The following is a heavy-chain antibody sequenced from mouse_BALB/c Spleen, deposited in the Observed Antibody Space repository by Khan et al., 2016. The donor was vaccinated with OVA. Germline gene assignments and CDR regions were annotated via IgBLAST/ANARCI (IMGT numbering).Heavy chain of an antibody. Sequence: QVQLKESGPGLVAPSQSLSITCTVSGFSLTSYGVNWVRQPPGKGLEWLGVIWGDGSTNYHSTLMSRLSISKDNSQSKVFLKLISLQTDDTATYFCARWGTAHSFAMDYWGQGTSVTVSS. D-gene: IGHD1-2*01. J-gene: IGHJ4*01. CDR2: IWGDGST. CDR3: ARWGTAHSFAMDY. V-gene: IGHV2-3*01. CDR1: GFSLTSYG.